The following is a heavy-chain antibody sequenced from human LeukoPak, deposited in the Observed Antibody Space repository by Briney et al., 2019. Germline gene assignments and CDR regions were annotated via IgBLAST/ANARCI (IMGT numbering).Heavy chain of an antibody. CDR2: IYTSGST. V-gene: IGHV4-61*02. J-gene: IGHJ6*03. CDR1: GGSISSGSYY. CDR3: ARSLYYYDSGSYLGYMDV. D-gene: IGHD3-10*01. Sequence: SETLSLTCTVSGGSISSGSYYWSWIRQPAGKGLEWIGRIYTSGSTNYNPSLKSRVTISVDTSKNQFSLKLSSVTAADTAVYYCARSLYYYDSGSYLGYMDVWGKGTTVTISS.